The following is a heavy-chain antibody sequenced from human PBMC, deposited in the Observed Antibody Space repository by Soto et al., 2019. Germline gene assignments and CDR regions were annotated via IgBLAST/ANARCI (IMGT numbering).Heavy chain of an antibody. J-gene: IGHJ4*02. CDR3: AIRGSGSYYDY. CDR1: GLTFSSYA. V-gene: IGHV3-23*01. CDR2: ISGSGDST. D-gene: IGHD1-26*01. Sequence: EVPLLESGGGLVQPGGSLRLSCAASGLTFSSYAMRWVRQAPGKGLEWVSAISGSGDSTYYADSVKGRFTISRDNSKNTLYLQMNSLSAEDTAVYYCAIRGSGSYYDYWGQGTLVTVSS.